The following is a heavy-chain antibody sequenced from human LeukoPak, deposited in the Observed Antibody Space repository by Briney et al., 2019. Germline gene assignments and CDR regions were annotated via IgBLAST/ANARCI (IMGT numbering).Heavy chain of an antibody. CDR3: ARAERYSGYSRGLYYFDY. CDR1: GGTFSTYA. J-gene: IGHJ4*02. D-gene: IGHD5-12*01. V-gene: IGHV1-69*06. Sequence: SVKVSCKASGGTFSTYAIGWVRQAPGQGLEWMGGIIAIFTTADYAQKFQGRITITADTSSSTAYMELSSLTSEDTAIYYSARAERYSGYSRGLYYFDYWGQGTLVTVPS. CDR2: IIAIFTTA.